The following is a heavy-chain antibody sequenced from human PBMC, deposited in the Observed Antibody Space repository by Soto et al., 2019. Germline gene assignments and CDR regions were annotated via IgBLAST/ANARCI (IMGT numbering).Heavy chain of an antibody. J-gene: IGHJ4*02. D-gene: IGHD6-13*01. Sequence: GGSLRLSCAASGFTFSSYSMNWVRQAPGKGLEWVSYISSSSSTIYYADSVKGRFTISRDNAKNSLYLQMNSRRDEDTAVYYCAIGLGAYSSSCSGVCYWGQGTLVTVSS. CDR3: AIGLGAYSSSCSGVCY. V-gene: IGHV3-48*02. CDR2: ISSSSSTI. CDR1: GFTFSSYS.